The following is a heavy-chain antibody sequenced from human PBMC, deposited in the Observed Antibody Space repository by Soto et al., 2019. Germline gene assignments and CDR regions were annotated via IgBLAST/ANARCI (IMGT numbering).Heavy chain of an antibody. J-gene: IGHJ4*02. CDR1: GYSFTIFC. V-gene: IGHV5-51*01. Sequence: GESLKISCKGAGYSFTIFCIAWVLQMPWKGLEWMGIIYPGDFDTRYSPSFQGQVTISADKSINTAYLQWSSLKASDTAMYYCARRLSPLDPYHFDYWGQGTLVTVSS. D-gene: IGHD2-2*01. CDR3: ARRLSPLDPYHFDY. CDR2: IYPGDFDT.